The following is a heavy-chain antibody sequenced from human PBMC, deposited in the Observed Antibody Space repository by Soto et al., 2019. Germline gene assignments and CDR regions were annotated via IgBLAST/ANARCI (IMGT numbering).Heavy chain of an antibody. CDR2: IWYDGSNK. D-gene: IGHD5-18*01. V-gene: IGHV3-33*01. CDR1: GFTFSSYG. Sequence: GGSLRLSCAASGFTFSSYGMHWVRQAPGKGLEWVAVIWYDGSNKYYADSVKGRFTISRDNSKNTLYLQMNSLRAEDTAVYYCARDFEDSSQAPDYYYYGMDVWGQGTTVTVSS. J-gene: IGHJ6*02. CDR3: ARDFEDSSQAPDYYYYGMDV.